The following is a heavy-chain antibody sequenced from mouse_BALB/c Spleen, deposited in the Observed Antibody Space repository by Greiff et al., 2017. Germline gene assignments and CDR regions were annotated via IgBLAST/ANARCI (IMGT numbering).Heavy chain of an antibody. CDR1: GYTFTSYW. Sequence: VKLQQSGAELAKPGASVKMSCKASGYTFTSYWMHWVKQRPGQGLEWIGYINPSTGYTEYNQKFKDKATLTADKSSSTAYMQLSSLTSEDSAVYYCARGEAPFDVWGAGTTVTVSS. J-gene: IGHJ1*01. V-gene: IGHV1-7*01. CDR3: ARGEAPFDV. CDR2: INPSTGYT.